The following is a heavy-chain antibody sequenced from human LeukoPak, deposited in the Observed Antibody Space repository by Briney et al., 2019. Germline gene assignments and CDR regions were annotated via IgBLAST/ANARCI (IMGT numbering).Heavy chain of an antibody. CDR1: GGSISSYD. CDR3: ARMGRGSSWLLFDL. D-gene: IGHD6-13*01. V-gene: IGHV4-4*07. CDR2: IYTSGST. J-gene: IGHJ2*01. Sequence: SETLSLTCTVSGGSISSYDWSWIRQPAGKGLEWIGRIYTSGSTNYNPSLKSRVTISVDKSKNQFSLKLSSVTAADTAVYYCARMGRGSSWLLFDLWGRGTLVTVSS.